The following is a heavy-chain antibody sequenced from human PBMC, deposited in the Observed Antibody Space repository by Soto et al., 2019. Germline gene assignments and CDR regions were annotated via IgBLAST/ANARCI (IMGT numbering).Heavy chain of an antibody. J-gene: IGHJ6*02. CDR3: AKDRVAGDYDFWSGSKSPNYYYYYGMDV. CDR1: GFTFSSYG. Sequence: PVGSLRLSCAASGFTFSSYGMHWVRQAPGKGLEWVAVISYDGSNKYYADSVKGRFTISRDNSKNTLYLQMNSLRAEDTAVYYCAKDRVAGDYDFWSGSKSPNYYYYYGMDVWGQGTTVTVSS. CDR2: ISYDGSNK. V-gene: IGHV3-30*18. D-gene: IGHD3-3*01.